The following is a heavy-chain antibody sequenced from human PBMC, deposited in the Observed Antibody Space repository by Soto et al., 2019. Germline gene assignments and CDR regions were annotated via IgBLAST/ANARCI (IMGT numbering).Heavy chain of an antibody. CDR3: ARVSPIGSVFSGYDALDY. V-gene: IGHV1-69*02. J-gene: IGHJ4*02. Sequence: QVQLVQSGAEVKKPGSSVKVSCKASGGTFSTSTFTWVRQAPGQELEWMGRIIPILEVAAYAQEFQGRVTITADKSTSTAYMQLTSLKSGCTAVYSRARVSPIGSVFSGYDALDYWGKGTLVTVSS. CDR2: IIPILEVA. D-gene: IGHD5-12*01. CDR1: GGTFSTST.